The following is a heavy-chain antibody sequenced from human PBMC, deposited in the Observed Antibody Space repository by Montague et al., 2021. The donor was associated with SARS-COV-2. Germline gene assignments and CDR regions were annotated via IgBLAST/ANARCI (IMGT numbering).Heavy chain of an antibody. CDR3: ARCRRPLVVPGAGPAGRDFFI. J-gene: IGHJ3*02. Sequence: SETLSLTCAISGGSFSNYYWSWIRQPPGKGLEWIGEVNQSGTTIYNPSVKSGVTISEDTSKNQFYLRLNSVTAADTAVYYCARCRRPLVVPGAGPAGRDFFIWGQGTMVTVSS. CDR2: VNQSGTT. D-gene: IGHD2-2*01. CDR1: GGSFSNYY. V-gene: IGHV4-34*01.